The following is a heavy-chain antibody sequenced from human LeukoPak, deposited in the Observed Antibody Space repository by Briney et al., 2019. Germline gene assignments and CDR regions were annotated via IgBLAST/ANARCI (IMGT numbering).Heavy chain of an antibody. V-gene: IGHV3-7*01. CDR1: GFTFSTYW. Sequence: GGSLRLSCAASGFTFSTYWMAWVRQAPGKGLEWVGNIKEDGTETNYVDSVKGRFTMSRDNAKNSLYLQMNSLRAEDTAVYYCARNYGDAYYFDYWGQGTLVTVSS. D-gene: IGHD4-17*01. J-gene: IGHJ4*02. CDR3: ARNYGDAYYFDY. CDR2: IKEDGTET.